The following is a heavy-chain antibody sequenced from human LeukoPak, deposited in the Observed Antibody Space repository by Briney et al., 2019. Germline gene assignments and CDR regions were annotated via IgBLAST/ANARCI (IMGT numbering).Heavy chain of an antibody. J-gene: IGHJ4*02. V-gene: IGHV4-59*01. Sequence: SETLSLTCTVSGGSISSYYWSWIRQPPGKGLEWVGYIYYSGSTNYNPSLKSRVTISVDTSKPQSSLKLRSVPAADTAVYYCATLGGGDPPFAYWGQGTLVTVSS. CDR2: IYYSGST. CDR3: ATLGGGDPPFAY. CDR1: GGSISSYY. D-gene: IGHD2-21*01.